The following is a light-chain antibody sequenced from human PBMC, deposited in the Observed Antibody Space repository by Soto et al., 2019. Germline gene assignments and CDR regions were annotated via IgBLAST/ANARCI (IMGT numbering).Light chain of an antibody. CDR2: DAS. CDR3: QQYGRSPT. J-gene: IGKJ1*01. CDR1: QSVRSSY. V-gene: IGKV3-20*01. Sequence: EIVLTQSPGTLSLSPGERATLSCRASQSVRSSYLAWYQQKPGQPPRLLIYDASNRATGVPDRFSGSGSGTDFTLASSRLEPEDFAVYYCQQYGRSPTFGLGTKVEIK.